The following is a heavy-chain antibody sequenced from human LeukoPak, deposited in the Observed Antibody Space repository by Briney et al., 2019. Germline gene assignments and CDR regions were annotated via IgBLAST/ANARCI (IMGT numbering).Heavy chain of an antibody. J-gene: IGHJ3*02. Sequence: GGSLRLSCAASGFTFSSYAMSRVRQAPGKGLEWVSAISGSGGSTFYADSVKGRFTISRDNSKNTLYLQMNSLRAGDTAVYYCAKDRRDGYTADAFDIWGQGTMVTVSS. D-gene: IGHD5-24*01. CDR3: AKDRRDGYTADAFDI. V-gene: IGHV3-23*01. CDR1: GFTFSSYA. CDR2: ISGSGGST.